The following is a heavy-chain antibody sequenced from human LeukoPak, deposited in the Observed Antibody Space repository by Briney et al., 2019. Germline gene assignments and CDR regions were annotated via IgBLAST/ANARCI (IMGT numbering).Heavy chain of an antibody. Sequence: SETLSLTCTVSGGSISSYYWSWIRQPPGEGLEWIGYIYYGGSTNYNPSLKSRVTISVDTSKNQFSLKLSSVTAADTAVYYCARVGRYGYNLEYFDYWGQGTLVTVSS. D-gene: IGHD5-24*01. CDR3: ARVGRYGYNLEYFDY. V-gene: IGHV4-59*01. J-gene: IGHJ4*02. CDR2: IYYGGST. CDR1: GGSISSYY.